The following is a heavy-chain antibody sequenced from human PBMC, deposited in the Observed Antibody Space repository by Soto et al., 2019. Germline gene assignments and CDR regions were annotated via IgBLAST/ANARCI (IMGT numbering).Heavy chain of an antibody. CDR2: IYHSGST. Sequence: PSETLSLTCAVSGGSISSGGYSWSWIRQPPGKGLEWIGYIYHSGSTYYNPSLKSRVTISVDRSKNQFSLKLSSVTAADTAVYYCARDKITGLFAYWARGTLVPVSS. CDR1: GGSISSGGYS. V-gene: IGHV4-30-2*01. J-gene: IGHJ4*02. CDR3: ARDKITGLFAY.